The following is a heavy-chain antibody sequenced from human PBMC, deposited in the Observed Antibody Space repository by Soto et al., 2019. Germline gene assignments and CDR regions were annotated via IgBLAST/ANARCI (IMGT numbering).Heavy chain of an antibody. J-gene: IGHJ5*01. Sequence: PSRTLSLTCAISGHRVSTNSAIWAWVSQSPSRGLEWLGRTYYRYKRDTDYAVYVNDRITINQDTSNNQPSQQQNSVPPRDTAVYYCARRKGNSWLDSWGQGILVTVSS. CDR1: GHRVSTNSAI. V-gene: IGHV6-1*01. CDR3: ARRKGNSWLDS. CDR2: TYYRYKRDT.